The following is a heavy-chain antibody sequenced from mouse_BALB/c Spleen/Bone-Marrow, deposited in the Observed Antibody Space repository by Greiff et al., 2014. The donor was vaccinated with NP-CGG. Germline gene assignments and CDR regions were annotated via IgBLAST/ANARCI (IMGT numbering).Heavy chain of an antibody. CDR1: GDSITSSY. CDR2: ISYSGNA. V-gene: IGHV3-8*02. D-gene: IGHD1-2*01. Sequence: EVQLVESGPSLVKPSQTLSLTCSVTGDSITSSYWNWIRKFPGNKLEYMVYISYSGNAYYNPSLKSRISLTRDTPKNQYYLQLNSVTTEDTATYFCARGNGYHFDYWGQGTTLTVSS. CDR3: ARGNGYHFDY. J-gene: IGHJ2*01.